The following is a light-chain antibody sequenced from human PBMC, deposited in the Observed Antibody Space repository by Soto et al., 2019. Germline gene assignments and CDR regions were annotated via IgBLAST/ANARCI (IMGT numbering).Light chain of an antibody. Sequence: QSALTQPASVSGSPGQSITISCTGTSSDVGGSNYVSWYQQHPGKAPKLIIFDVSHRPSGVSNRFSGSKSGNTASLTISGLQAEDEADYYCSSYTSSRTYVFGTGTKVTV. CDR1: SSDVGGSNY. CDR2: DVS. J-gene: IGLJ1*01. CDR3: SSYTSSRTYV. V-gene: IGLV2-14*03.